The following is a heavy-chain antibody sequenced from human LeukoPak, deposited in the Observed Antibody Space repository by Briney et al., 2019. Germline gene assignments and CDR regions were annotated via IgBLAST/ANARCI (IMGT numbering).Heavy chain of an antibody. Sequence: SETLSLTCTVSGGSISSYYWSWIRQPPGKGLEWIGYIYYSGSTNYNPSLKSRVTISVDTSKNQFSLKLSSMTAADTAVYYCARHFHRPVTIFGVAPENYFDYWGQGTLVTVSS. V-gene: IGHV4-59*08. J-gene: IGHJ4*02. CDR2: IYYSGST. D-gene: IGHD3-3*01. CDR3: ARHFHRPVTIFGVAPENYFDY. CDR1: GGSISSYY.